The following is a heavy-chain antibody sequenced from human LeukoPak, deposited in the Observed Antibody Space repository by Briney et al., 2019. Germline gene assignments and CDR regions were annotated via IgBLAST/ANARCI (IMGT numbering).Heavy chain of an antibody. CDR1: GGSFSGYY. V-gene: IGHV4-34*01. Sequence: SETLSLTCAVYGGSFSGYYWSWIRQPPGKGLEWIGEINHSGSTNYNPSLKSRVTISVDTSKNQFSLKLSSVTAADTAVYYCARRGRDGYLCWGQGTLVTVSS. CDR2: INHSGST. D-gene: IGHD5-24*01. J-gene: IGHJ4*02. CDR3: ARRGRDGYLC.